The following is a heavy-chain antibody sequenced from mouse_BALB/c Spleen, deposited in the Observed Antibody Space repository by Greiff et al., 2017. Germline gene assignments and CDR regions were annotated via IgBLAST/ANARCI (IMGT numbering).Heavy chain of an antibody. V-gene: IGHV1-31*01. Sequence: EVMLVESGPELVKTGASVKISCKASGYSFTGYYMHWVKQSHGKSLEWIGYISCYNGATSYNQKFKGKATLTVDKSSSTAYMELRSLTSEDSAVYYCARRPLAYWGQGTLVTVSA. CDR3: ARRPLAY. CDR1: GYSFTGYY. J-gene: IGHJ3*01. CDR2: ISCYNGAT.